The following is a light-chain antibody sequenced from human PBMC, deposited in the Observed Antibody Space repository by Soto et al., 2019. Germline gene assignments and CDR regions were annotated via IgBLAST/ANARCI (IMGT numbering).Light chain of an antibody. V-gene: IGKV3-15*01. CDR3: QQYNYWPYT. J-gene: IGKJ2*01. CDR2: GAS. CDR1: QSVSSN. Sequence: EIVMTQSPVTLSVSPGERATLSCRASQSVSSNLAWYQQKPGQAPRLLIYGASTRATGIPARFSGSGSGTEFTLTISILQSEDFAVYYCQQYNYWPYTFGQGTNLEIK.